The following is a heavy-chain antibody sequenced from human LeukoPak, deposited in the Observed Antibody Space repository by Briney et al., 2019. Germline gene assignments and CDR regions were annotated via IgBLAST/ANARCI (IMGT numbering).Heavy chain of an antibody. CDR1: GYSISSGYY. CDR3: ARVSRIAAAGKFDP. D-gene: IGHD6-13*01. J-gene: IGHJ5*02. V-gene: IGHV4-38-2*02. Sequence: PSETLSLTCTVSGYSISSGYYWGWIRQPPGEGLEWIGSIYHSGSTYYNPSLKSRVTISVDTSKNQFSLKLSSVTAADTAVYYCARVSRIAAAGKFDPWGQGTLVTVSS. CDR2: IYHSGST.